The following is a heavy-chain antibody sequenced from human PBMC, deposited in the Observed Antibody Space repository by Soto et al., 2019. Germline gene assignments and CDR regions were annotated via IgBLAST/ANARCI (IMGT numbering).Heavy chain of an antibody. CDR2: IWYDGSNK. CDR1: GFTFSSYG. J-gene: IGHJ4*02. CDR3: VSSISGWYSPNFDY. V-gene: IGHV3-33*03. Sequence: QVQLVESGGGVVQPGRSLRLSCAASGFTFSSYGMHWVRQAPGKGLEWVAVIWYDGSNKYYADSVKGRFTISRDNAKSSLYLRMNSLRAEDTAIYYCVSSISGWYSPNFDYLGQGTLVTVSS. D-gene: IGHD6-19*01.